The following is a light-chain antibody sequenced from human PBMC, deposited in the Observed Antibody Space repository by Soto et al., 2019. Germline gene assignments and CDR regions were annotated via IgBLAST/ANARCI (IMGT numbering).Light chain of an antibody. CDR2: DVT. V-gene: IGLV2-14*01. J-gene: IGLJ1*01. Sequence: QSVLTQPASVSGSPGQSITISCTGSSSDVGGYNYVSWYQQYPGKAPELMIYDVTNRPSGVSNRFSGSKSGNTASLTIFGLQPEDEADYYCSSYTSRSTYVFGTGTKVTVL. CDR3: SSYTSRSTYV. CDR1: SSDVGGYNY.